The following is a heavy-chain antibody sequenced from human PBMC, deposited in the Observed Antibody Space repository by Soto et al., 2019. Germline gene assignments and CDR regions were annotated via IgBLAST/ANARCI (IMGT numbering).Heavy chain of an antibody. V-gene: IGHV3-33*01. CDR1: GFTFSSYG. CDR3: ARDRGSYNWNDENYYYGMDV. CDR2: IWYDGSNK. J-gene: IGHJ6*02. D-gene: IGHD1-1*01. Sequence: GGSLRLSCAASGFTFSSYGMHWVRQAQGKGLEWVAVIWYDGSNKYYADSVKGRFNISRDNSKNTLYLQMNRMRAEDTAVYYCARDRGSYNWNDENYYYGMDVWGQGTTVTVSS.